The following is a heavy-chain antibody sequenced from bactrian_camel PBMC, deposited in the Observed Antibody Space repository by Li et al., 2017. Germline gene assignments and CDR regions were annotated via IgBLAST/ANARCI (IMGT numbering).Heavy chain of an antibody. V-gene: IGHV3S1*01. CDR1: GYTYRPGC. CDR3: AADPVEHATMGRCEPYDYQY. Sequence: QVQLVESGGGSVQAGGSLRLSCVVSGYTYRPGCLGWFRQAPGKEREGVAPIYTGGGRTYYADSVKGRFAISLDKGKNTLYLQMRSLEPEDTAVYYCAADPVEHATMGRCEPYDYQYWGQGTQVTVS. D-gene: IGHD3*01. J-gene: IGHJ4*01. CDR2: IYTGGGRT.